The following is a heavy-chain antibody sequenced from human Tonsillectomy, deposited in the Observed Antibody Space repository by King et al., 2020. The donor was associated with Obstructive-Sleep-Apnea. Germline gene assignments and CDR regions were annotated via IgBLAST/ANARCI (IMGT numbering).Heavy chain of an antibody. D-gene: IGHD3-22*01. CDR3: AKGCITMLVVAITPGIGV. CDR1: GFTFSSYG. J-gene: IGHJ6*02. CDR2: ISYDGSNK. V-gene: IGHV3-30*18. Sequence: VQLVESGGGVVQPGRSLRLSCAASGFTFSSYGMHWVRQAPGKGLEWVAVISYDGSNKYYADSVKGRFTISRDNSKNTLYLQMNSLRAEDTAVYYCAKGCITMLVVAITPGIGVWGHGATVSVSS.